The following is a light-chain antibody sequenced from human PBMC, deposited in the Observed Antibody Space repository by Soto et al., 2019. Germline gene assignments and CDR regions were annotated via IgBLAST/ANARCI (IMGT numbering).Light chain of an antibody. CDR1: QSLVHSDGNTY. CDR2: KVS. Sequence: DVVMTQSPLSLPVTLGQPAAISCRSSQSLVHSDGNTYLNWLQQRPGQSPRRLIYKVSNRDSGVPDRFIGSGSGTDFTLIISRVEAEDVGVYYCTQGTHWPRAFGQGTKVEIK. V-gene: IGKV2-30*02. CDR3: TQGTHWPRA. J-gene: IGKJ1*01.